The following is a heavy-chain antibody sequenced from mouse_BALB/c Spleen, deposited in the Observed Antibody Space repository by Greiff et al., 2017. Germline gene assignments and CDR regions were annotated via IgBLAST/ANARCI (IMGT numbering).Heavy chain of an antibody. CDR3: ARGGYFDV. J-gene: IGHJ1*01. CDR1: GYTFTSYW. Sequence: VQLQQSGAELARPGASAKLSCKASGYTFTSYWMQWVKQRPGQGLEWIGAIYPGDGDTRYTQKFKGKATLTADKSSSTAYMQLSSLASEDSAVYYCARGGYFDVWGAGTTVTVSS. CDR2: IYPGDGDT. V-gene: IGHV1-87*01.